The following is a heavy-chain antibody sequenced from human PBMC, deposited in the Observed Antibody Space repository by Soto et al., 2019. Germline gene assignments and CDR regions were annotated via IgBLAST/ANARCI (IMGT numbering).Heavy chain of an antibody. D-gene: IGHD5-12*01. Sequence: QVQLVQSGAEVKKPGSSVTVSCKASGGTFSSYTISWVRQAPGQGLEWMGGIIPIFGTANYAQKFPGRVTITADESTSTAYMELSSLRSEDTAVYYCVRGNHRLLQLWYFDLWGRGTLVTVSS. CDR3: VRGNHRLLQLWYFDL. CDR1: GGTFSSYT. CDR2: IIPIFGTA. V-gene: IGHV1-69*12. J-gene: IGHJ2*01.